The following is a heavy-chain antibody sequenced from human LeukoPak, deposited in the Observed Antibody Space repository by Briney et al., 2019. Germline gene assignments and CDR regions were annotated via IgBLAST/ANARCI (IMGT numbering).Heavy chain of an antibody. Sequence: PSETLALTCTVPGGSISSSSYYSGWIRQPPGKGLEWIGCIYYSRSTYYNPSLKSRVTISVDTSKNQFSLKLSSLPAADTAVYFCARGPWRVNAFDIWSQGTMVTVSS. CDR3: ARGPWRVNAFDI. J-gene: IGHJ3*02. V-gene: IGHV4-39*01. CDR2: IYYSRST. CDR1: GGSISSSSYY. D-gene: IGHD6-19*01.